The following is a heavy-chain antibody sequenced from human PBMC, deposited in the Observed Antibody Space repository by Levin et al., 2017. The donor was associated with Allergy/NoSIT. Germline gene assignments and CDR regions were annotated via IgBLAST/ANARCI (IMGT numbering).Heavy chain of an antibody. V-gene: IGHV3-53*01. D-gene: IGHD5-24*01. Sequence: GGSLRLSCAASGFSISTTYMAWVRQAPGKGLEWVSIIYTGGSTYFADSVKGRFSISRDISKNTMFLQMNSLRAEDTAVYYCARTYRDSYSGDVEHWGQGTLVTVS. CDR2: IYTGGST. CDR3: ARTYRDSYSGDVEH. CDR1: GFSISTTY. J-gene: IGHJ4*02.